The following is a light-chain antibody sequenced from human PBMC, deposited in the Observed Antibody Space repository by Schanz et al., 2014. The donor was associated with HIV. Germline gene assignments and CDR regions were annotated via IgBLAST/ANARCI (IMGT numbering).Light chain of an antibody. CDR2: DVS. Sequence: QSALTQPPSASGSPGQSITISCTGTSSDVGGYKFVSWYQQHPGKAPKLLLYDVSIRVRPSGVSNRFSGSKSDNTASLTISGLQAEDEADYSCSSYTSSSTVVFGGGTKLTVL. V-gene: IGLV2-14*01. CDR3: SSYTSSSTVV. J-gene: IGLJ2*01. CDR1: SSDVGGYKF.